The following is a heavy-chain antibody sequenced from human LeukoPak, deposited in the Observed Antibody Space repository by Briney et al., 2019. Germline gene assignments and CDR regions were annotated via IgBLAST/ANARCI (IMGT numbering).Heavy chain of an antibody. CDR2: IYYSGST. J-gene: IGHJ4*02. D-gene: IGHD2-2*01. CDR3: ARARPKLGYCSSTSCYVVYFDY. Sequence: SETLSLTCTVSGGSISSSSYYWGWIRQPPGKGLEWIGSIYYSGSTYYNPSLKRRVTISVDTSKNQFSLKQSSVTAADTAVYCCARARPKLGYCSSTSCYVVYFDYWGQGTLVSVSS. CDR1: GGSISSSSYY. V-gene: IGHV4-39*01.